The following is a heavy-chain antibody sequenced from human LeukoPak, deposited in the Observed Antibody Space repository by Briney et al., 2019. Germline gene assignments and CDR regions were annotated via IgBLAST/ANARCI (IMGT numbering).Heavy chain of an antibody. CDR2: ISGSGGSA. D-gene: IGHD6-13*01. J-gene: IGHJ4*02. CDR1: GFTFSSYE. V-gene: IGHV3-23*01. Sequence: GGSLRLSCAASGFTFSSYEMNWVRQAPGKGLEWVSIISGSGGSAYYADSVKGRFTISRDNSKNTLFLQMNSLRAEDTALYYCAKSPGVSVAAADTGIFDYWGQGTLVTVSS. CDR3: AKSPGVSVAAADTGIFDY.